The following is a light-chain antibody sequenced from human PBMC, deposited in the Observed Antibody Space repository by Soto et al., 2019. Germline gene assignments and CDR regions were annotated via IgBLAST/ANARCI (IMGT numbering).Light chain of an antibody. Sequence: EIVMTQSPATLSVSLGEGATLSCRASQSVSINVAWYQQKPGQGPRLLIYGASTRATGIPARFSGSGSGTEFTLTISSLQSEDFALYYCQQYNDWPPLTFGGGTKVEIK. V-gene: IGKV3-15*01. CDR3: QQYNDWPPLT. CDR1: QSVSIN. J-gene: IGKJ4*01. CDR2: GAS.